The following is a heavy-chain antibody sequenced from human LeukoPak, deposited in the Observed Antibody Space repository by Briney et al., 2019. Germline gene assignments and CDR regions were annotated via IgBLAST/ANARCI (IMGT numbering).Heavy chain of an antibody. Sequence: GGSLRLSCAASGFTFSSHVMHWVRQAPGEGLEWVAVISSDGSSKYYADSVKGRFTISRDNSKNTLYLQMKSLRAEDTAVYYCAREGTTIVVALDYWGQGTLVTVSS. J-gene: IGHJ4*02. CDR3: AREGTTIVVALDY. CDR1: GFTFSSHV. D-gene: IGHD3-22*01. CDR2: ISSDGSSK. V-gene: IGHV3-30-3*01.